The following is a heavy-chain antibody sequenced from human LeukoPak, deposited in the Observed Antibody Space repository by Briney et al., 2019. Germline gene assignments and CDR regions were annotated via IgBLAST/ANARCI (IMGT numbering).Heavy chain of an antibody. J-gene: IGHJ6*02. CDR1: GYTFTSYD. CDR3: ARGRGKIHYYYGMDV. Sequence: GASVKVSCKASGYTFTSYDINWVRQATGQGLEWMGWMNPNSGNTGYAQMFQGRVTMTRNTSISTAYMELSSLRSEDTAVYYCARGRGKIHYYYGMDVWGQGTTVTVSS. V-gene: IGHV1-8*01. D-gene: IGHD3-16*01. CDR2: MNPNSGNT.